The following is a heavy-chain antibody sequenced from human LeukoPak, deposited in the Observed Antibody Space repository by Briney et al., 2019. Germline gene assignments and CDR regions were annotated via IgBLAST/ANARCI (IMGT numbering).Heavy chain of an antibody. D-gene: IGHD3-10*01. CDR3: ASNVNTMVRGILDDY. V-gene: IGHV3-9*01. J-gene: IGHJ4*02. Sequence: PGGSLRLSCAASGFTFVDYAMHWVRHAPGKGLEWVSGISWNSGSIGYADSVKGRFTISRDNAKNSLYLQMNSLRAEDTAVYYCASNVNTMVRGILDDYWGQGTMVTVSS. CDR2: ISWNSGSI. CDR1: GFTFVDYA.